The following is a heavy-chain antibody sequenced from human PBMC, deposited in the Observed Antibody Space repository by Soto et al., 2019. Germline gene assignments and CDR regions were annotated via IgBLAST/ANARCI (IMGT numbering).Heavy chain of an antibody. CDR2: ISSNGGNT. Sequence: GCLRFPCSASGFTFTSYAMHWVRQAPGKGLEYVSAISSNGGNTFYADSVKVRFTISRDNSKNTLYLQMSSLRAEDTAVYYCVKGYCSSTRCLPFDYWGQGTLVTVSS. CDR3: VKGYCSSTRCLPFDY. CDR1: GFTFTSYA. D-gene: IGHD2-2*01. V-gene: IGHV3-64D*06. J-gene: IGHJ4*02.